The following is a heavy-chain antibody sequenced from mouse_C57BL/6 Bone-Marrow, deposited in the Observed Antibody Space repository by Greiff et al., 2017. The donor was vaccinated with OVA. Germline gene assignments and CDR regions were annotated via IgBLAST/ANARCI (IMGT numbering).Heavy chain of an antibody. CDR2: IYPGSGNT. J-gene: IGHJ1*03. Sequence: QVQLQQSGAELVRPGASVKLSCKASGYTFTDYYINWVKQRPGQGLEWIARIYPGSGNTYYNEKFKGKATLTAEKSSSTAYMQLSSLTSEDSAVYFCAREPIYYYGSSWYFEVWGTGTTVTVSS. CDR3: AREPIYYYGSSWYFEV. V-gene: IGHV1-76*01. D-gene: IGHD1-1*01. CDR1: GYTFTDYY.